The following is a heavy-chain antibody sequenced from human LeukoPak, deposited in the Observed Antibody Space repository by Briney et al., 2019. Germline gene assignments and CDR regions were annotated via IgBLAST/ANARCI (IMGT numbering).Heavy chain of an antibody. D-gene: IGHD2-2*01. V-gene: IGHV3-64*04. CDR2: ISSNGGST. CDR3: ARDQRYCSSSSCPWEPFDY. CDR1: GFTFSTYA. J-gene: IGHJ4*02. Sequence: GGSLRLSCSGSGFTFSTYAFHWVRQAPGKGLEYVSAISSNGGSTFYADSVKGRFTISRDNAKNSLYLQMNSLRAEDTAVYYCARDQRYCSSSSCPWEPFDYWGQGTLVTVSS.